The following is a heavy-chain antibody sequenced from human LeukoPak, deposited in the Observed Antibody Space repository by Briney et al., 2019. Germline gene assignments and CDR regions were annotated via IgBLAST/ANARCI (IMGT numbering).Heavy chain of an antibody. Sequence: GGSLRLSCAASGFTFSSYAMSWVRQAPEKGLEWVSVIYSGGSTYYADSVKGRFTISRDNSKNTLYLQMNSLRAEDTAVYYCARDRRALDYWGQGTLVTVSS. CDR1: GFTFSSYA. J-gene: IGHJ4*02. V-gene: IGHV3-66*01. CDR3: ARDRRALDY. CDR2: IYSGGST.